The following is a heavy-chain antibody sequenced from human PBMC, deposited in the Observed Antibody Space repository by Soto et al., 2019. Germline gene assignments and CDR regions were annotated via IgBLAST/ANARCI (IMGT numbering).Heavy chain of an antibody. Sequence: GGSLRLSCAASGFTFSSYAMHWVRQAPGKGLEWVAVISYDGSNKYYADSVKGRFTISRDNSKNTLYLQMNSLRAEDTAVYYCASGITGTTLDYWGQGTLVTVSS. CDR3: ASGITGTTLDY. CDR2: ISYDGSNK. CDR1: GFTFSSYA. D-gene: IGHD1-20*01. V-gene: IGHV3-30-3*01. J-gene: IGHJ4*02.